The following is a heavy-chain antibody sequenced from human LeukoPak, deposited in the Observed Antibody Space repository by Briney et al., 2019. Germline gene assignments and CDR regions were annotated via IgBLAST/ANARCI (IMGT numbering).Heavy chain of an antibody. CDR2: IYSGGNT. J-gene: IGHJ4*02. D-gene: IGHD6-6*01. CDR3: AVEYTSSSFDY. V-gene: IGHV3-53*01. Sequence: GGYLRLSCAASGFTVSSNYMSWVRQAPGKGLEWVSVIYSGGNTYYADSVKGRPTTSSDNSKNTLYLQMNSLRAEDTAVYYCAVEYTSSSFDYWGQGTLVTVSS. CDR1: GFTVSSNY.